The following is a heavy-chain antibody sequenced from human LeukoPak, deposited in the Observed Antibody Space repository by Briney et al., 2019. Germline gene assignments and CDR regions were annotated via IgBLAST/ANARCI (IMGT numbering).Heavy chain of an antibody. J-gene: IGHJ3*02. CDR2: IYYSGST. CDR1: GGSISSGGYY. D-gene: IGHD4-17*01. V-gene: IGHV4-31*03. Sequence: SETLSLTCTVSGGSISSGGYYWSWIRQHPGKGLEWIGSIYYSGSTYYNPSLKSRVTISVDTSKNQFSLKLSSVTAADTAVYYCARVSPDDYGDPDAFDIWGQGTMVTVSS. CDR3: ARVSPDDYGDPDAFDI.